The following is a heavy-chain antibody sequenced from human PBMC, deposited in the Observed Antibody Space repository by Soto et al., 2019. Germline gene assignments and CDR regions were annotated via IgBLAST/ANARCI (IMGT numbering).Heavy chain of an antibody. Sequence: GASVKVSCKASGYTFTSYDINWVRQATGQGLEWMGWMNPNSGNTGYAQKFQGRVTMTRNTSISTAYMGLSSLRSEDTAVYYCARSQIAARPTSNWFDPWGQGTLVTVSS. CDR1: GYTFTSYD. CDR2: MNPNSGNT. J-gene: IGHJ5*02. CDR3: ARSQIAARPTSNWFDP. D-gene: IGHD6-6*01. V-gene: IGHV1-8*01.